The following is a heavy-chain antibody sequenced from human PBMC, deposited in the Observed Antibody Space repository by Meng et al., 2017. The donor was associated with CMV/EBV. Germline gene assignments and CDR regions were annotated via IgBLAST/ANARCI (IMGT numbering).Heavy chain of an antibody. Sequence: GESLKISCAASGFTFSSYAMHWVRQAPGKGLEWVAVISYDGSNKYYADSVKGRFTISRDNSKNTLYLQINSLRAEDTAVYYCARALLIPKGDDDYWGQGTLVTVSS. V-gene: IGHV3-30*04. D-gene: IGHD2-21*02. J-gene: IGHJ4*02. CDR2: ISYDGSNK. CDR1: GFTFSSYA. CDR3: ARALLIPKGDDDY.